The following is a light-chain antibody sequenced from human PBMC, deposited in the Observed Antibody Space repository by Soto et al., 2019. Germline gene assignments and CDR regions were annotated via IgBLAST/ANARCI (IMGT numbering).Light chain of an antibody. J-gene: IGLJ1*01. Sequence: QSVLTQPPSASGIPGLRVTISCSGSSSNIGSNTVSWYQQLPGTAPKLLIYSNNQRPSGVPDRFSGSKSGTSASLAISGLQSEDEADYYCAAWDDSLNGYVFGTGTKVTVL. CDR2: SNN. CDR1: SSNIGSNT. V-gene: IGLV1-44*01. CDR3: AAWDDSLNGYV.